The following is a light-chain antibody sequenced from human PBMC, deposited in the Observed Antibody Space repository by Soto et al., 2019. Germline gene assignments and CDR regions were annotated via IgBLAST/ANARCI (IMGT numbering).Light chain of an antibody. V-gene: IGKV3-20*01. CDR2: GAS. Sequence: EIVLTQSPGTLSLSPGERATLSCRASQSVSSNYLAWYQQKPGQAPRLLIYGASSRVTGIPARFSGSGSGTDFALTISRLEPEDFAVYYCQQYGTSLFTFGPGTRVDIK. J-gene: IGKJ3*01. CDR1: QSVSSNY. CDR3: QQYGTSLFT.